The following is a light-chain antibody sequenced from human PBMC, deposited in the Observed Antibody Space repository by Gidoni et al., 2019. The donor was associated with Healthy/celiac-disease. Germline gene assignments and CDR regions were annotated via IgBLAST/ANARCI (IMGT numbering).Light chain of an antibody. J-gene: IGKJ1*01. CDR1: PSVSSY. CDR2: DAS. Sequence: EIVLTQSPATLSLSPGESATLSCRASPSVSSYLAWYQQKPGQAPRLIIYDASNMATGIPAMFSASGSGTDFTLTISSLEPEDFAVYYCQQRSNWPRGTFGQGTKVEIK. CDR3: QQRSNWPRGT. V-gene: IGKV3-11*01.